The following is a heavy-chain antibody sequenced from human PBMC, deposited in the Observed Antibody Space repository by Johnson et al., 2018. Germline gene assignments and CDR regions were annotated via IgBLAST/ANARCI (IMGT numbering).Heavy chain of an antibody. CDR2: TRDKSNSYTT. Sequence: VQLVQSGGGLVQPGGSLRLSCAASGFTFSDHYMDWVRQSPGKGLEWVGRTRDKSNSYTTEYAASVKGRFTISRADSKNSLYLQMNSLKTEDTAVYYCVSASGITYPYFQHWGQGTLVTVSS. V-gene: IGHV3-72*01. CDR3: VSASGITYPYFQH. CDR1: GFTFSDHY. J-gene: IGHJ1*01. D-gene: IGHD3-10*01.